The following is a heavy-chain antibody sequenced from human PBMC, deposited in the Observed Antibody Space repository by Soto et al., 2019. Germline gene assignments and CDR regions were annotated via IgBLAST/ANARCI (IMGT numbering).Heavy chain of an antibody. Sequence: PGGSLRLSCAASGFTFSSYAMHWVRQAPGKGLEWVAVISYDGSNKYYADSVKGRFTISRDNSKNTLYLQMNSLRAEDTAVYYCPGVRITIFGPLDYWGQGTLVTVYS. J-gene: IGHJ4*02. CDR2: ISYDGSNK. V-gene: IGHV3-30-3*01. CDR3: PGVRITIFGPLDY. CDR1: GFTFSSYA. D-gene: IGHD3-3*01.